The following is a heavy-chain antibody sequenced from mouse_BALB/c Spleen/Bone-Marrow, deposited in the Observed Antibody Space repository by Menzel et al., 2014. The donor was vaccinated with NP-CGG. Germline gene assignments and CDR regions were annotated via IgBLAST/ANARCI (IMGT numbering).Heavy chain of an antibody. CDR1: GYVFSTYR. V-gene: IGHV1-80*01. J-gene: IGHJ2*01. CDR3: ARGGISVDY. Sequence: VKLLESGAELVRPGSSVKISCKSSGYVFSTYRINWVKQRPGQGLEWIGQIYPGDGDTDFNGKFKDKATLTADESSNTAYMQLSSLTSEDSAVYFCARGGISVDYWGQGTTLTVSS. CDR2: IYPGDGDT.